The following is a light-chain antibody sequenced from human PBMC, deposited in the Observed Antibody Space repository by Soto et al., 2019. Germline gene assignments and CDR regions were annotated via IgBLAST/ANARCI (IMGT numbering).Light chain of an antibody. CDR2: DAS. CDR1: QSVGST. Sequence: EIVMTQSLATLSVSPGERATLSCRASQSVGSTLAWYQQKVGQAPRLLIYDASARATGIPARFSGSGSGTEFTLTISSLQSEDFAVYYCQQYNDWPETFGQGTKVEIK. CDR3: QQYNDWPET. J-gene: IGKJ1*01. V-gene: IGKV3-15*01.